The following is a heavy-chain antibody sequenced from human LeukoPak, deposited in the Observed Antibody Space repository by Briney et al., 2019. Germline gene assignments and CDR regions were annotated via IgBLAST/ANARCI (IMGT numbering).Heavy chain of an antibody. D-gene: IGHD2-2*01. Sequence: GGSLRLSCAASGFTVSSNYMRWVRQAPGEGLEGGSVIYSGGSTYYADSVKGRFTISRDNSKNTLYLQMNSLRAEDTAVYYCARDKVACSSTSSHSWYLDLWGRGTLVTVSS. CDR3: ARDKVACSSTSSHSWYLDL. CDR1: GFTVSSNY. V-gene: IGHV3-53*01. CDR2: IYSGGST. J-gene: IGHJ2*01.